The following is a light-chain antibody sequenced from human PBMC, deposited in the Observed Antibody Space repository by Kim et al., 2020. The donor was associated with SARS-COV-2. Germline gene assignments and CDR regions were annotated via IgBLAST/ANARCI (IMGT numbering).Light chain of an antibody. J-gene: IGLJ3*02. Sequence: QSALTQPASVSGSPGQSIAISCSGTSSDVGAYDYVSWYQRHPGKAPKLMIYDVSKRPSGVSARFSGSKSGDTASLTISGLQAEDEADYYCSSYTSTDSWVFGGGTQLTVL. CDR2: DVS. CDR3: SSYTSTDSWV. V-gene: IGLV2-14*01. CDR1: SSDVGAYDY.